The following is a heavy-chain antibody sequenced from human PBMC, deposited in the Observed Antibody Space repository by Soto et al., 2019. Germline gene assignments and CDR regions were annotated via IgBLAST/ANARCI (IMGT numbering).Heavy chain of an antibody. J-gene: IGHJ4*02. D-gene: IGHD6-19*01. Sequence: QVQLVESGGGVVQPGRSLRLSCVASGFTFSSYGLHWFGQAPGKGLEWVAVLWYDGSNTYYADSVKGRFTISRDNSKNTLYRQMNSLRAEDTAVYYCARGASSGDGYNWRLGMADSVVDYWGQGTLVTVSS. V-gene: IGHV3-33*01. CDR2: LWYDGSNT. CDR1: GFTFSSYG. CDR3: ARGASSGDGYNWRLGMADSVVDY.